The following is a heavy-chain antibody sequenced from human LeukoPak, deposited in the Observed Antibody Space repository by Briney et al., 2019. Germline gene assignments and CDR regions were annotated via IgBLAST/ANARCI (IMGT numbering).Heavy chain of an antibody. Sequence: GGSLGLSFAASGFTFSAYGMHWVRQAPGKGLEWVAFITYDGSDRHYADPVKGRFTISRDNSKNTLWLQLDSLRLEDTAVYYCARDYNYCSSDRCYDAFDIWGQGTMVTVSS. D-gene: IGHD2-2*01. V-gene: IGHV3-30*19. CDR3: ARDYNYCSSDRCYDAFDI. J-gene: IGHJ3*02. CDR2: ITYDGSDR. CDR1: GFTFSAYG.